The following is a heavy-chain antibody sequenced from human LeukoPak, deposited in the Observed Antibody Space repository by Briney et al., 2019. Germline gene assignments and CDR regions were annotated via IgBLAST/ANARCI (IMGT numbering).Heavy chain of an antibody. V-gene: IGHV3-48*02. CDR2: ISSSSSTI. Sequence: PGGTLRLSCAASGFTFSSYSMNWVRQAPGKGLKWVSYISSSSSTIYYADSVKGRFTISRDNAKNSLYLQMNSLRDEDTAVYYCARGRGYSGYDVDYWGQGTLVTVSS. D-gene: IGHD5-12*01. CDR3: ARGRGYSGYDVDY. J-gene: IGHJ4*02. CDR1: GFTFSSYS.